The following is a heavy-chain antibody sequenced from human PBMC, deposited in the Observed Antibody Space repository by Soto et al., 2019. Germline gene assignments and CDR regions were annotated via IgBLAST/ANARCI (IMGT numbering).Heavy chain of an antibody. CDR3: ARDHPAKSNYYYYYGMDV. Sequence: VQLVESGGGLVQPGGSLRLSCAASGFTFSSYWMSWVRQAPGKGLEWVANIKQDGSEKYYVDSVKGRFTISRDNAKNSLYLQMNSLRAEDTAVYYCARDHPAKSNYYYYYGMDVWGQGTTVTVSS. CDR1: GFTFSSYW. CDR2: IKQDGSEK. V-gene: IGHV3-7*03. J-gene: IGHJ6*02.